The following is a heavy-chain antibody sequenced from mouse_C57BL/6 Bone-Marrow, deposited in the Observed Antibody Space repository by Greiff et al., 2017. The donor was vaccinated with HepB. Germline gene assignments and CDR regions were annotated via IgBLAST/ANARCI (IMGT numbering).Heavy chain of an antibody. CDR3: ATPGSSRYYYAMDY. Sequence: EVKLVESGPELVKPGASVKMSCKASGYTFTDYNMHWVTQSHGKSLEWIGYLNPDNGGTSYNQKFKGKATLTVNKSSRTAYMELRSLTSEDSAVYYCATPGSSRYYYAMDYWGQGTSVTVSS. CDR2: LNPDNGGT. D-gene: IGHD1-1*01. CDR1: GYTFTDYN. V-gene: IGHV1-22*01. J-gene: IGHJ4*01.